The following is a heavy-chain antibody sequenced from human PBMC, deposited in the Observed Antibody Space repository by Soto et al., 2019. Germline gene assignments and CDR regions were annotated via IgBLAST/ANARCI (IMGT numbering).Heavy chain of an antibody. D-gene: IGHD2-8*02. CDR1: GFTFNNYA. V-gene: IGHV3-23*01. CDR3: VKDWTGDTCPCMDV. J-gene: IGHJ6*01. CDR2: ISGSDDST. Sequence: EVQLLESGGGSVQPGGSLRLSCAASGFTFNNYAMTWVRQAPGKGLEWVSTISGSDDSTYYADSVKGRLTISRDNSKNALYLQMSSLRAEDTALYYCVKDWTGDTCPCMDVWGQGTTVTVSS.